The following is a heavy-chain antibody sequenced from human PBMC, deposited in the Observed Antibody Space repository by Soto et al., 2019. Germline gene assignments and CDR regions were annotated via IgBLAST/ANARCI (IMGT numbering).Heavy chain of an antibody. CDR2: INYSGST. V-gene: IGHV4-34*01. Sequence: ETLSLTCAVYGGSFSGYYWSWIRQPPGKGLEWIGEINYSGSTNYNPSLKSRVTISVDTSKNQFSLKLSSVTAADTAVYYCLNYYEGHSDYYYYGMDVWGQGTTVTVSS. CDR1: GGSFSGYY. J-gene: IGHJ6*02. D-gene: IGHD3-22*01. CDR3: LNYYEGHSDYYYYGMDV.